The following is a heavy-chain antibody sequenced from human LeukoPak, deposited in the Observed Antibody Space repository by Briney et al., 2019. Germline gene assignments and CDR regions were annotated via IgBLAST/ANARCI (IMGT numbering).Heavy chain of an antibody. CDR2: ISSGGST. CDR3: AKAWYCTSASCYSGFHFDY. V-gene: IGHV3-23*05. J-gene: IGHJ4*02. CDR1: GFTFSSYA. D-gene: IGHD2-15*01. Sequence: GGSLRLSCAASGFTFSSYAMSWVRQAPGKGLEWVSVISSGGSTYYTDSVKGRFTISRDTSKSTLYLQMNSLRADDTAVYYCAKAWYCTSASCYSGFHFDYWGQGTLVAVSS.